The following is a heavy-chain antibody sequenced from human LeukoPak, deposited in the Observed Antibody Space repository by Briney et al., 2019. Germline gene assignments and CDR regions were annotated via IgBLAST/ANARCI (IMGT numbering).Heavy chain of an antibody. CDR3: ARGQVPAARGYNWFDH. Sequence: SETLSLTCAVYGWSFNDYYWNWVRQPPGKGLEWIGEINARGDTNYNPSLKSRVTISVDSSKNQFSLTLTSMIAADTAIYYCARGQVPAARGYNWFDHWGQGTLVTVSS. J-gene: IGHJ5*02. D-gene: IGHD2-2*01. CDR2: INARGDT. CDR1: GWSFNDYY. V-gene: IGHV4-34*01.